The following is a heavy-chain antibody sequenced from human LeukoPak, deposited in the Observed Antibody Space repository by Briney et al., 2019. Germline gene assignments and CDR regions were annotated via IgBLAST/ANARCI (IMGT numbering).Heavy chain of an antibody. V-gene: IGHV3-21*01. CDR2: ISGGSNYI. D-gene: IGHD6-13*01. CDR3: ARDFGDSSEYFQH. CDR1: GFIFSTYS. J-gene: IGHJ1*01. Sequence: GGSLRLSCAASGFIFSTYSMNWVRQSPGKGLEWVSSISGGSNYIYYADSVKGRFTISRDNAKNSLFLQMNSLRAEDTAVYYCARDFGDSSEYFQHWDQGTLVTVSS.